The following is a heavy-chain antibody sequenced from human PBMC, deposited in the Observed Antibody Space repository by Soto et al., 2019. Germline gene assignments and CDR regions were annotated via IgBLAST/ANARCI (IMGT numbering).Heavy chain of an antibody. CDR3: ARSIVVVTALDY. CDR2: MNPNSGKI. D-gene: IGHD2-21*02. Sequence: ASVKVSCKASGYTFTNYDINWVRQATGQGPEYMGWMNPNSGKIGYVQKFQGRVTITRDTSASTAYMELSSLRSEDTAVYYCARSIVVVTALDYWGQGTLVNVSS. CDR1: GYTFTNYD. V-gene: IGHV1-8*01. J-gene: IGHJ4*02.